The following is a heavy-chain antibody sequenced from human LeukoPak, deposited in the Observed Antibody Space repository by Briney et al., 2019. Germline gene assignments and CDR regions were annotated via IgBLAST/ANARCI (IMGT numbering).Heavy chain of an antibody. CDR2: INPNSGGT. J-gene: IGHJ4*02. V-gene: IGHV1-2*02. CDR3: ASHWGRQTVTDY. Sequence: ASVTVSCKASGYTFTGYYMHWVRQAPGQGLEWMGWINPNSGGTNYAQKFQGRVTMTRDTSISTAYMELSRLRSDDTAVYYCASHWGRQTVTDYWGQGTLVTVSS. D-gene: IGHD7-27*01. CDR1: GYTFTGYY.